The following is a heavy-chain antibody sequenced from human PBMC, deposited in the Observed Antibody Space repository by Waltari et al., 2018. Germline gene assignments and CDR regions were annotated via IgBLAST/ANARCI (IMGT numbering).Heavy chain of an antibody. D-gene: IGHD2-8*02. CDR3: VRLEDCSGPGGNCYSGDSFALDV. CDR2: INHAGNR. J-gene: IGHJ6*02. V-gene: IGHV4-34*02. CDR1: GGSFSVYY. Sequence: QVQLQQWGAGLLQPSETLSLTCAVYGGSFSVYYWGWIRQSPGKGLEWIGEINHAGNRNYNPSLRSRVTMLVDTSRSQFSLKLSSMTAADTALYYCVRLEDCSGPGGNCYSGDSFALDVWGQGTTVTVS.